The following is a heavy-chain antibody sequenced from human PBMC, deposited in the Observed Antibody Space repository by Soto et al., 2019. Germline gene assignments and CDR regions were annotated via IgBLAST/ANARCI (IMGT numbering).Heavy chain of an antibody. Sequence: EVHLVESGGGLVQPGGSLRLSCTASGFIVSDTYVNWVRQAPGKGLEWVSVISNRGDTHYADSVRGRFSLSRDISDNTLHLQMNNLRVEDTAVYYSAREPRYCRGGSCSITGDAYDIWGQGTMVTASS. J-gene: IGHJ3*02. V-gene: IGHV3-66*01. CDR1: GFIVSDTY. CDR3: AREPRYCRGGSCSITGDAYDI. D-gene: IGHD2-15*01. CDR2: ISNRGDT.